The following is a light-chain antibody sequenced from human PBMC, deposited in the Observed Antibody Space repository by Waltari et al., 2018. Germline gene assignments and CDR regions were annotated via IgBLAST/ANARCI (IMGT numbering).Light chain of an antibody. Sequence: DIQMTQSPSTLSASVGDRVTITCRASQSISCWLAWYQQKPGKAPKLLIYKASTLQSGVPSRFSGSGSRTDFTLTISSLQHDDFATYYCQQYHSYSYTFCQGTKLEIK. CDR1: QSISCW. CDR3: QQYHSYSYT. V-gene: IGKV1-5*03. CDR2: KAS. J-gene: IGKJ2*01.